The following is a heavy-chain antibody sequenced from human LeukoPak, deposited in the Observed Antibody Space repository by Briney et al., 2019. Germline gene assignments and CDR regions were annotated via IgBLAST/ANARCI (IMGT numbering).Heavy chain of an antibody. J-gene: IGHJ4*02. CDR2: INSDGRST. D-gene: IGHD3-22*01. V-gene: IGHV3-74*01. CDR1: GFTFSSYW. CDR3: ARHSSGYYHYDY. Sequence: GGSLRLSCAASGFTFSSYWMHWVRHAPGKGLVWVSRINSDGRSTSYADSVKGRFTISRDNSKNTLHLQMNSLRAEDTAVYYCARHSSGYYHYDYWGPGTPVTVAS.